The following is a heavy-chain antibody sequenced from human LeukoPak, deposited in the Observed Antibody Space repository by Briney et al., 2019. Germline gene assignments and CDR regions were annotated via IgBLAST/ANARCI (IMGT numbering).Heavy chain of an antibody. CDR2: INPNSGGT. V-gene: IGHV1-2*02. CDR1: GYTFTGYY. Sequence: ASVKVSCKASGYTFTGYYMHWVRQAPGQGLEWMGWINPNSGGTNYAQKFQGRVTMTRDTSISTAYMELSRLRSGDTAVYYCARDSVYDFWSGYSNWGQGTLVTVSS. D-gene: IGHD3-3*01. CDR3: ARDSVYDFWSGYSN. J-gene: IGHJ4*02.